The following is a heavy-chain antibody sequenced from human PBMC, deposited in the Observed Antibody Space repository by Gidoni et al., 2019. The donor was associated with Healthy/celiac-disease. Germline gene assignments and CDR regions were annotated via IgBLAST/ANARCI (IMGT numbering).Heavy chain of an antibody. CDR1: GGSVSSGSYY. Sequence: QVQLQESGPGLVKPSETLSLTCTVSGGSVSSGSYYWSWIRPPPGKGLELIGYIYYSGSTNYNPSLKSRVTISVDTSKNQFSLKLSSVTAADTAVYYCARDRMGATDYWGQGTLVTVSS. D-gene: IGHD1-26*01. CDR3: ARDRMGATDY. CDR2: IYYSGST. V-gene: IGHV4-61*01. J-gene: IGHJ4*02.